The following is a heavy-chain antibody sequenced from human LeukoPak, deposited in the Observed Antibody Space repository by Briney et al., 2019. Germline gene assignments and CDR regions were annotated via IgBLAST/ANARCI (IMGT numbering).Heavy chain of an antibody. CDR3: ARGSTYYDSSGQVPFDY. CDR1: GFTFSSYS. Sequence: GGSLRLSCAASGFTFSSYSMNWVRQAPGKGLEWGSYISGSSSTIYYADSVKGRFTISRGNGKNTLYLQMNSLRAEDTAVYYCARGSTYYDSSGQVPFDYWGQGTLVTVSS. J-gene: IGHJ4*02. V-gene: IGHV3-48*01. CDR2: ISGSSSTI. D-gene: IGHD3-22*01.